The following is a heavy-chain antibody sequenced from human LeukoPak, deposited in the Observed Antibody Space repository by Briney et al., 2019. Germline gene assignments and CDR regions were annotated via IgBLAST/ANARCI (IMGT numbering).Heavy chain of an antibody. D-gene: IGHD2-15*01. V-gene: IGHV4-59*01. J-gene: IGHJ4*02. CDR3: ARGGGSEGGPDY. CDR1: GGSISSYY. CDR2: IYYSGST. Sequence: PSETLALTCTVSGGSISSYYWRWIRQPPGKGLEWIGYIYYSGSTNYNPSLKSRVTISVDTSKNQFSLKLSSVTAADTAVYYCARGGGSEGGPDYWGQGTLVAVSS.